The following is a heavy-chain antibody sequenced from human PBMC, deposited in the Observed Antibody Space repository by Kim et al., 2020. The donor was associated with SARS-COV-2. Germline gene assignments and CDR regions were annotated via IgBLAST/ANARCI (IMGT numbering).Heavy chain of an antibody. CDR2: ISYDGSNK. CDR3: AKTFIYSGYDEAGFDY. Sequence: GGSLRLSCAASGFTFSSYGMHWVRQAPGKGLEWVAVISYDGSNKYYADSVKGRFTISRDNSKNTLYLQMNSLRAEDTAVYYCAKTFIYSGYDEAGFDYWGQGTLVTVSS. CDR1: GFTFSSYG. J-gene: IGHJ4*02. V-gene: IGHV3-30*18. D-gene: IGHD5-12*01.